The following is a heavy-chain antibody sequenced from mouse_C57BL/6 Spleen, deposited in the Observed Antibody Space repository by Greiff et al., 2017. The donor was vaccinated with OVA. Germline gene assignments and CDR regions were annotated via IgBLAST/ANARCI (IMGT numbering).Heavy chain of an antibody. D-gene: IGHD2-1*01. Sequence: QVQLQQPGAELVMPGASVKLSCKASGYTFTSYWMHWVKQRPGQGLEWIGEIDPSDSYTNYNQKFKGKSTLTVDKSSSTAYMQLSSLTSEDSAVYYGARGGGNSYFESWGQGTTLTDSP. CDR1: GYTFTSYW. V-gene: IGHV1-69*01. CDR3: ARGGGNSYFES. J-gene: IGHJ2*01. CDR2: IDPSDSYT.